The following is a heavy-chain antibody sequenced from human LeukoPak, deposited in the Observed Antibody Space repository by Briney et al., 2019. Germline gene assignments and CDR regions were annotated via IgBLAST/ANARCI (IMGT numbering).Heavy chain of an antibody. Sequence: SETLSLTCTVSGGSISSSSYYWGWIRQPPGKGLEWIGYIFYTGSTYYNPSLRSRVAMSLDTSKNQFSLKLTSVTAADTAVYYCAVLRLGDLSSYYFDYWGQGTLVTVSS. D-gene: IGHD3-16*02. CDR2: IFYTGST. J-gene: IGHJ4*02. CDR1: GGSISSSSYY. CDR3: AVLRLGDLSSYYFDY. V-gene: IGHV4-30-4*08.